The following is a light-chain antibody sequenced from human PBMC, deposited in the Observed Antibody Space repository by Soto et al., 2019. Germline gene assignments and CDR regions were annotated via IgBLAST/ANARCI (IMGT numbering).Light chain of an antibody. Sequence: QSALTQPPSASGSPGRSVTISCTGTSSDIGGYNYVSWYQQHPGKAPKLMIYEVNKRPSGVPDRFSGSKSGNTASLTVSGLQAEDEADYPCATWDDTLRSWVFGGGTKLTVL. CDR3: ATWDDTLRSWV. J-gene: IGLJ3*02. CDR2: EVN. V-gene: IGLV2-8*01. CDR1: SSDIGGYNY.